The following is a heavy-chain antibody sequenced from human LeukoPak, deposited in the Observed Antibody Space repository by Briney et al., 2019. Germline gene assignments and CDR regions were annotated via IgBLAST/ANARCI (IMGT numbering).Heavy chain of an antibody. CDR2: INAGNGNT. Sequence: GGSLRLSCAASGFTFSSYAMHWVRQAPGQRLEWMGWINAGNGNTKYSQKLQGRVTITRDTSASTAYMELSSLRSEDTAVYYCARALASSGSFDYWGQGTLVTVSS. CDR3: ARALASSGSFDY. J-gene: IGHJ4*02. V-gene: IGHV1-3*01. CDR1: GFTFSSYA. D-gene: IGHD3-22*01.